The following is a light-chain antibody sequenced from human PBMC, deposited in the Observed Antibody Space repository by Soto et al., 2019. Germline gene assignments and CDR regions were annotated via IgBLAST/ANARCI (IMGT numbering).Light chain of an antibody. V-gene: IGKV3-11*01. CDR3: QQRSAWPPIT. CDR2: DAS. Sequence: DIVLTQSPATLSLSPGERAPLSCRASQSVSSNLAWYQQKPGQAPRLLIYDASNRATGIPARFSGSGSGTDFTLTISTLEPEDFAVYYCQQRSAWPPITFGQGTRLEIK. CDR1: QSVSSN. J-gene: IGKJ5*01.